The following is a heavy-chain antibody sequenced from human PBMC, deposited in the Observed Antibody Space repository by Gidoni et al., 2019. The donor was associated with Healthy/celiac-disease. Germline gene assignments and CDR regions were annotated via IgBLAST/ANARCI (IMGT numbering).Heavy chain of an antibody. CDR1: GGSISSGGYS. CDR2: IYHSGST. Sequence: QLQLQESGSGLVKPSQTLSLTCAVSGGSISSGGYSWSWIRQPPGKGLEWIGYIYHSGSTYYNPSLKSRVTISVDRSKNQFSLKLSSVTAADTAVYYCARAEDDYIWGSYRGYGMDVWGQGTTVTVSS. CDR3: ARAEDDYIWGSYRGYGMDV. V-gene: IGHV4-30-2*01. D-gene: IGHD3-16*02. J-gene: IGHJ6*02.